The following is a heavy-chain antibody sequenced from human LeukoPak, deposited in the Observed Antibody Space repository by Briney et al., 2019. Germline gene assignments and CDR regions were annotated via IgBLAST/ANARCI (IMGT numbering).Heavy chain of an antibody. CDR2: ISYDGSNK. Sequence: GGSLRLSCAASGFTFSSYAMHWVRQAPGKGLEWVAVISYDGSNKYYADSVKGRFTISRDNSKNTLYLQMNSLRAEDTAVYYCARALVGATKDYWSQGTLVTVSS. CDR1: GFTFSSYA. D-gene: IGHD1-26*01. V-gene: IGHV3-30*04. CDR3: ARALVGATKDY. J-gene: IGHJ4*02.